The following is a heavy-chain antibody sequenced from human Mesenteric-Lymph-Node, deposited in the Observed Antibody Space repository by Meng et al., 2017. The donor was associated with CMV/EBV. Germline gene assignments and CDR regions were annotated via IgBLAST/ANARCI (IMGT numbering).Heavy chain of an antibody. V-gene: IGHV4-31*03. D-gene: IGHD6-13*01. J-gene: IGHJ4*02. CDR2: IYYSGTT. CDR1: GGSISSGGYY. CDR3: ARVLAAAGPGGYYFDY. Sequence: SETLSLTCTVSGGSISSGGYYWSWIRQHSGKGLEWIGYIYYSGTTYYNPSLKSRVHISVDTSQNQFSLKLSSVTAADTAVYYCARVLAAAGPGGYYFDYWGQGTLVTVSS.